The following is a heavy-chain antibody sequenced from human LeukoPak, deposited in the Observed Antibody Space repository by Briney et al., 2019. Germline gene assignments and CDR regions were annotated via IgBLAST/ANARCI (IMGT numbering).Heavy chain of an antibody. J-gene: IGHJ6*02. D-gene: IGHD1-26*01. V-gene: IGHV3-30*18. CDR1: GFTFSSYG. CDR3: AKDLGGASMDV. CDR2: ISYDGSNK. Sequence: PGGSLRLSCAASGFTFSSYGMHWVRQAPGKGLEWVAVISYDGSNKYYADSVKGRFTISRDNSKNTLYLQMNSLRAEDTAVYYCAKDLGGASMDVWGQGTTVTVSS.